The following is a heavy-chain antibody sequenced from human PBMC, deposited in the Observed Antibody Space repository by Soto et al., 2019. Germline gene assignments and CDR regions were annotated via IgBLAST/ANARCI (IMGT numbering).Heavy chain of an antibody. J-gene: IGHJ5*02. CDR2: IKQDGSEK. Sequence: GGSLRLSCAASGFTFSNYWMSWVRQAPGKGLEWVANIKQDGSEKYYVDSVKGRFTISRDNAKNSLYLQMNSLRAEDTAVYYCATYGSGSYYNVFRWFDPWGQGTLVTVSS. CDR1: GFTFSNYW. D-gene: IGHD3-10*01. V-gene: IGHV3-7*01. CDR3: ATYGSGSYYNVFRWFDP.